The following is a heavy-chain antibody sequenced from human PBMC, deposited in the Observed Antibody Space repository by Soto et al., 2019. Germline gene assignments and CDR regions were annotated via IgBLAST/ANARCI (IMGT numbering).Heavy chain of an antibody. Sequence: GGSLRLSCAASGFTFSSYWMSWVRQAPGKGLEWVANIKQDGSEKYYLDSVKGRFTISRDNAKNSLYLQMNSLRAEDTAVYYCARDGGALRYFDWLFSASDYWGQGTLVTVSS. V-gene: IGHV3-7*01. J-gene: IGHJ4*02. CDR1: GFTFSSYW. CDR2: IKQDGSEK. CDR3: ARDGGALRYFDWLFSASDY. D-gene: IGHD3-9*01.